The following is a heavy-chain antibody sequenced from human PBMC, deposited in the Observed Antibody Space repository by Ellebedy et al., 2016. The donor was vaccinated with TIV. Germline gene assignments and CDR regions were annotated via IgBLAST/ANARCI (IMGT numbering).Heavy chain of an antibody. CDR3: TRHGRSDHNSVQYSDY. CDR1: GFSFSPQW. J-gene: IGHJ4*02. Sequence: MPGGSLRLSCAASGFSFSPQWMSRVRQPPGKGLEYIGSVYYTGSTYYHPSLKSRVTVSADTSKNQFSLTLISVTAADTAMYYCTRHGRSDHNSVQYSDYWGQGTLVTVSS. V-gene: IGHV4-39*01. D-gene: IGHD2/OR15-2a*01. CDR2: VYYTGST.